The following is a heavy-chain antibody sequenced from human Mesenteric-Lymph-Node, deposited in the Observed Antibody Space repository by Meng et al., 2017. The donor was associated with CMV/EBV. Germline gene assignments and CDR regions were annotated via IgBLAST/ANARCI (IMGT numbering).Heavy chain of an antibody. CDR3: ARDYYYGSGSYYKSRWFDP. D-gene: IGHD3-10*01. Sequence: SFRGYYWGWIRQPPGKGLEWIGEINHSGSTNYNPSLKSRATISVDTSKNQFSLKLSSVTAADTAVYYCARDYYYGSGSYYKSRWFDPWGQGTLVTVSS. V-gene: IGHV4-34*01. CDR2: INHSGST. CDR1: SFRGYY. J-gene: IGHJ5*02.